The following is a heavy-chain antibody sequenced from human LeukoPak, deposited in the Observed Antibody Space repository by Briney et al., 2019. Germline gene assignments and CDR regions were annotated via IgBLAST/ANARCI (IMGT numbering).Heavy chain of an antibody. J-gene: IGHJ4*02. Sequence: ASVKVSCKVSGYTLTELSMHWERQAPGKGLEWMGGFDPEDGETIYAQKFQGRVTMTEDTSTDTAYMELSSLRSEDTAVYYCARDRAVAGHTTFDYWGQGTLVAVSS. CDR3: ARDRAVAGHTTFDY. D-gene: IGHD6-19*01. CDR2: FDPEDGET. V-gene: IGHV1-24*01. CDR1: GYTLTELS.